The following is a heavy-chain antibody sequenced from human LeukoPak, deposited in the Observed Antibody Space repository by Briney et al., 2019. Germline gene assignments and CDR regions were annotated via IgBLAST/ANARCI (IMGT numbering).Heavy chain of an antibody. D-gene: IGHD3-10*01. CDR1: GFTFKNYA. V-gene: IGHV3-23*01. CDR2: ISGDAVTS. Sequence: GGSLRLSCAASGFTFKNYAMNWVRQSPGQGLEWVSTISGDAVTSWYADSVKGRFTVSRDNSKNIVFLQMNNLRAEDTAVYYCAREQAGSGSYFYYYYYGMDVWGQGTTVTVSS. J-gene: IGHJ6*02. CDR3: AREQAGSGSYFYYYYYGMDV.